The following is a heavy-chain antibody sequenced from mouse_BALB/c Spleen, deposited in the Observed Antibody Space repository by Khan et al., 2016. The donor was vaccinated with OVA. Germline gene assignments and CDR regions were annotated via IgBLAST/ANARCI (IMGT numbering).Heavy chain of an antibody. J-gene: IGHJ3*01. CDR3: ATLYGYPFAY. CDR1: GFNIKDTY. Sequence: VQLQQSGAELVKPGASVKLSCTASGFNIKDTYMHRVKQRPEQGPEWIGRIDPANGDIKYDPKFQDKATITADTSSNTAYLQVNSLTSEDTAVYYCATLYGYPFAYWGQGTLVSVSA. V-gene: IGHV14-3*02. CDR2: IDPANGDI. D-gene: IGHD2-2*01.